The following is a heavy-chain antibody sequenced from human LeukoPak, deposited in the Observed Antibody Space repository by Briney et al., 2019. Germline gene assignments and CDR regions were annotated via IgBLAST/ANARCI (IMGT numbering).Heavy chain of an antibody. CDR2: INPTSGYT. CDR1: GFTFSDYY. D-gene: IGHD6-13*01. V-gene: IGHV3-11*05. Sequence: PGGSLRLSCAASGFTFSDYYMSWIRQAPGKSLEWLSYINPTSGYTPYADSVRGRFTISRDNAKNSLYLQMNSLRAEDTALYYCAKARGTWYSSSWYPGGLDSWGQGTLVTVSS. J-gene: IGHJ4*02. CDR3: AKARGTWYSSSWYPGGLDS.